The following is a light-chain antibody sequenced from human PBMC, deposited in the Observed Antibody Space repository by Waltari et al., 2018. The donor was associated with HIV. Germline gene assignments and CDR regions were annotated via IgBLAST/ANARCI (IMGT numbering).Light chain of an antibody. Sequence: SYELTQPLSVSVALGQTARISCGGNNIGSKNVHWYQQKPGQAPVMVIYRNSNRPSGIPERFSGSNSGNTATLTISRGQAGDEADYYCQVWDSSTVVFGGGTKLTVL. CDR2: RNS. J-gene: IGLJ2*01. CDR1: NIGSKN. CDR3: QVWDSSTVV. V-gene: IGLV3-9*01.